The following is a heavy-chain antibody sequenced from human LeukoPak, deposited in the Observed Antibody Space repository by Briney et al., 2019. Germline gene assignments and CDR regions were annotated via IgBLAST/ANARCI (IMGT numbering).Heavy chain of an antibody. V-gene: IGHV3-23*01. Sequence: GRSLRLSCAASGFSFSNHVMHWVRQAPGKGLEWVSAISGSGGTTYYSDSVKGRFTISRDNSKNTLYLQMNSLRAEDMAVYYCAKVAHYYGSGSYYEYYFDYWGQGTLVTVSS. CDR1: GFSFSNHV. CDR3: AKVAHYYGSGSYYEYYFDY. J-gene: IGHJ4*02. D-gene: IGHD3-10*01. CDR2: ISGSGGTT.